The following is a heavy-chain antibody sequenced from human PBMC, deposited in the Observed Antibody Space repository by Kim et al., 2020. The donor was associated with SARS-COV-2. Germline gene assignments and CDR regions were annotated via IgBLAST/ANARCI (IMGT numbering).Heavy chain of an antibody. J-gene: IGHJ4*02. D-gene: IGHD3-22*01. CDR3: ARSDSTYYYDSSGYSLDY. Sequence: SETLSLTCTVSGGSISSSSYYWGWIRQPPGKGLEWIGSIYYSGSTYYNPSLKSRVTISVDTSKNQFSLKLSSVTAADTAVYYCARSDSTYYYDSSGYSLDYWGQGTLVTVSS. V-gene: IGHV4-39*07. CDR2: IYYSGST. CDR1: GGSISSSSYY.